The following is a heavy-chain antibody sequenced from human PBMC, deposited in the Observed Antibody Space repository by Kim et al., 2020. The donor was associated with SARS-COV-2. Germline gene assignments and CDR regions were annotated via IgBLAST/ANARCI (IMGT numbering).Heavy chain of an antibody. CDR1: GFTFSSYG. CDR2: ISYDGRNE. CDR3: AKSRWLQLKAFFDF. V-gene: IGHV3-30*18. J-gene: IGHJ4*02. D-gene: IGHD5-12*01. Sequence: GGSLRLSCAASGFTFSSYGMHWVRQAPDKGLEWVALISYDGRNEYYADSVKGRFTISRDNSKNTLYVQMNSLRAEDTAVYYCAKSRWLQLKAFFDFWGQGTLVTGSS.